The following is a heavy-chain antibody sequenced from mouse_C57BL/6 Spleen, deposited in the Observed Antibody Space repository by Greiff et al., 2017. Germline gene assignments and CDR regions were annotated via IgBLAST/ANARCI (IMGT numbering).Heavy chain of an antibody. J-gene: IGHJ3*01. Sequence: VKLMESGPGLVQPSQSLSITCTVSGFSLTSYGVHWVRQSPGKGLEWLGVIWSGGSTDYNAAFISRLSISKDNSKSQVFFKMNSLQADDTAIYYCARGNGNSPFAYWGQGTLVTVSA. D-gene: IGHD1-1*01. CDR3: ARGNGNSPFAY. V-gene: IGHV2-2*01. CDR1: GFSLTSYG. CDR2: IWSGGST.